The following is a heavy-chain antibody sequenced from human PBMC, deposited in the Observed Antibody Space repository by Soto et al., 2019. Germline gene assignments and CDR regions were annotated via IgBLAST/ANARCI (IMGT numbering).Heavy chain of an antibody. CDR1: GGSISSGGYY. D-gene: IGHD6-13*01. V-gene: IGHV4-31*03. J-gene: IGHJ3*02. CDR2: IYYSVST. CDR3: ARAIAAAGTATFDI. Sequence: SETLSLTCTVSGGSISSGGYYWSWILHHPGKGLEWIGYIYYSVSTYYNPSLKSRVTISVDTSKNQFSLKLSSVTAADTAVYYCARAIAAAGTATFDIWGNGKMVTVS.